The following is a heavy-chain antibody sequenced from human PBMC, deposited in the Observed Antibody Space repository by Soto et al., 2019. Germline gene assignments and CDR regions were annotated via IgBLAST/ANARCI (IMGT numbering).Heavy chain of an antibody. CDR3: AREVVPAAPGYYYYMDV. Sequence: QVQLVQSGAEVKKPGSSVKVSCKASGGTFSSYTISWVRQAPGQGLEWMGRIIPILGIANYAQKFQGRVTITADKSTSTAYMELSSLRSEDTAVYYCAREVVPAAPGYYYYMDVWGKGTTVTVSS. J-gene: IGHJ6*03. D-gene: IGHD2-2*01. CDR1: GGTFSSYT. V-gene: IGHV1-69*08. CDR2: IIPILGIA.